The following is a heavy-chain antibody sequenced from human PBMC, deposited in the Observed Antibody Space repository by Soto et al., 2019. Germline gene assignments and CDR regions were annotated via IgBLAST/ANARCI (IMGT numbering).Heavy chain of an antibody. D-gene: IGHD5-12*01. V-gene: IGHV4-59*08. J-gene: IGHJ4*02. CDR3: GKYKRSGNDDFDY. CDR2: IYYSGNT. Sequence: SETLSLTCTVSGGSITSYYWSWIRQPPGKGLEWIGYIYYSGNTNYNPSLKSRVTISVDTSKNQFSLKLSSVTAADTAVYYCGKYKRSGNDDFDYWGQGTPVPVSS. CDR1: GGSITSYY.